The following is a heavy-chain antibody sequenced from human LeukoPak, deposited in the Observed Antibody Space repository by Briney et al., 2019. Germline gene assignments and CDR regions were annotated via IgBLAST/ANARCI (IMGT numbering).Heavy chain of an antibody. D-gene: IGHD3-10*01. Sequence: GGSLRLSCAASGFTFSNYWMSWVRQAPGKGLEWVANIKQDESERYYVDSVKGRFTVSRDNGKNSLYLQMHSLRVDDTAVYYCARDRWGEGKLWWGEPPPSYFDYWGHGTLVTVSS. V-gene: IGHV3-7*01. CDR3: ARDRWGEGKLWWGEPPPSYFDY. CDR1: GFTFSNYW. J-gene: IGHJ4*01. CDR2: IKQDESER.